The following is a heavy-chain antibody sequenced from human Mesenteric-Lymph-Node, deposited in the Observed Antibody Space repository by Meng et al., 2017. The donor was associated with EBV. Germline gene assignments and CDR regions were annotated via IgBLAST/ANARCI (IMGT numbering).Heavy chain of an antibody. CDR2: ISGHNGNT. D-gene: IGHD2-2*01. V-gene: IGHV1-18*01. CDR1: GYTFTSHG. J-gene: IGHJ4*02. CDR3: TRDLDIVVVPTASDFDS. Sequence: QIHLGQSGPEEKKPGASVKVSCKASGYTFTSHGISWVRQAPGQGLEWMGWISGHNGNTNYAQKFQGRVTMTTDTSTSTAYMELRSLRSDDAAVYYCTRDLDIVVVPTASDFDSWGQGTLVTVSS.